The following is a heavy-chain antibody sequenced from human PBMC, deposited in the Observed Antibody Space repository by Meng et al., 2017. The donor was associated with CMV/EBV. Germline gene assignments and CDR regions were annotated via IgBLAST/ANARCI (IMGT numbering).Heavy chain of an antibody. D-gene: IGHD6-19*01. CDR3: ARDIRHSSGWYGYYYYYGMDV. CDR2: IIPIFGTA. V-gene: IGHV1-69*05. CDR1: GGTFSSYA. J-gene: IGHJ6*02. Sequence: SVKVSCKASGGTFSSYAISWVRQAPGQGLEWMGGIIPIFGTANYAQKFQGRVTITTDESTSTAYMELSSLRSEDTAVYYCARDIRHSSGWYGYYYYYGMDVWGQGTTVTVSS.